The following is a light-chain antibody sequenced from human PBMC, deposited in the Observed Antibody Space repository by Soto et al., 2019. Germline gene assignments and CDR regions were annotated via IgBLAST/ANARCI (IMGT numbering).Light chain of an antibody. Sequence: EIVLTQSPGTLSFSPGERVTLSCRASQSVTKNNLNWYQQKPGQAPRLLIYGASSRATGIPARFSGSGSGTDFTLTISSLEPEDFAVYYCQQRSNWPPITFGQGTKVDIK. V-gene: IGKV3-11*01. J-gene: IGKJ1*01. CDR2: GAS. CDR1: QSVTKNN. CDR3: QQRSNWPPIT.